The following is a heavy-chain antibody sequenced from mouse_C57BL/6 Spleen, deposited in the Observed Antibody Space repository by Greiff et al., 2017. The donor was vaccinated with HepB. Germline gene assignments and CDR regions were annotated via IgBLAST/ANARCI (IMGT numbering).Heavy chain of an antibody. CDR2: IYPGDGDT. CDR3: AKRPSYGNYGYFDV. J-gene: IGHJ1*03. CDR1: GYAFSSSW. Sequence: VQRVESGPELVKPGASVKISCKASGYAFSSSWMNWVKQRPGKGLEWIGRIYPGDGDTNYNGKFKGKATLTADKSSSTAYMQLSSLTSEDAAVYFCAKRPSYGNYGYFDVWGTGTTVTVSS. V-gene: IGHV1-82*01. D-gene: IGHD2-10*01.